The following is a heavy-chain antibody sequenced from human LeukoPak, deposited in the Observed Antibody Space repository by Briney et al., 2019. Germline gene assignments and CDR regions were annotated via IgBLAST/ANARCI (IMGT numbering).Heavy chain of an antibody. D-gene: IGHD1-1*01. J-gene: IGHJ5*02. CDR1: GDSISSSDW. CDR2: IYHSGTT. CDR3: AKAHRWKWFDP. Sequence: SETLSLTCGVSGDSISSSDWWSWVRQPPGKGLEWIGEIYHSGTTNYNPSLKSRVTISVDKSKNQFFLKLSSVTAADTAVYYCAKAHRWKWFDPWGQGTLVTVSS. V-gene: IGHV4-4*02.